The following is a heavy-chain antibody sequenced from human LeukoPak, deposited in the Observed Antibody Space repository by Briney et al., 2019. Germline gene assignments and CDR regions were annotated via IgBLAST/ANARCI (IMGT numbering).Heavy chain of an antibody. D-gene: IGHD3-3*01. V-gene: IGHV1-69*04. CDR1: GGTFSSYA. CDR3: ARRAIWSGYRYYYYGMDV. CDR2: IIPILGIA. Sequence: ASVKVSCKASGGTFSSYAISWVRQAPGQGLEWMGRIIPILGIANYAQKFQGRVTITADKSTSTAYMELSSLRSEDTAVYYCARRAIWSGYRYYYYGMDVWGQGTTVTVSS. J-gene: IGHJ6*02.